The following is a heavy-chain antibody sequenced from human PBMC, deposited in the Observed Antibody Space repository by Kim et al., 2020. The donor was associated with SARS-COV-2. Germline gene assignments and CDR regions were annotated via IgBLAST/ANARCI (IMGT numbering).Heavy chain of an antibody. Sequence: ASVKVSCKASGYTFTSYYMHWVRQAPGQGLEWMGIINPSGGSTSYAQKFQGRVTMTRDTSTSTVYMELSSLRSEDTAVYYCASYGDYYDSSGYFDYWGQGTLVTVSS. CDR1: GYTFTSYY. CDR2: INPSGGST. V-gene: IGHV1-46*01. CDR3: ASYGDYYDSSGYFDY. D-gene: IGHD3-22*01. J-gene: IGHJ4*02.